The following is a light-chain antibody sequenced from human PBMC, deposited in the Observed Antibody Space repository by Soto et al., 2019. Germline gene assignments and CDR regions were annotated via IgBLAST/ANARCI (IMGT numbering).Light chain of an antibody. CDR3: QHYGYSLWT. CDR1: QSLTSNY. V-gene: IGKV3-20*01. Sequence: EIVLTQTPGTLSLSPGERATLSCRASQSLTSNYLAWYQQKPGQAPSLLIYGASSRATGIPDRFSGSGSGTDVTLTISRLEPDDFAVYYCQHYGYSLWTFGQGTRVEIK. J-gene: IGKJ1*01. CDR2: GAS.